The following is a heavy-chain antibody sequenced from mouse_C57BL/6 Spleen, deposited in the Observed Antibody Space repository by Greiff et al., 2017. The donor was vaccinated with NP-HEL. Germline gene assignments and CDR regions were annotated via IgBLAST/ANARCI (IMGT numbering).Heavy chain of an antibody. Sequence: QVQLQQPGAELVMPGASVKLSCKASGYTFTSYWMHWVKQRPAQGLEWIGEIDPSDSYTNYNQKFKGKSTLTVDKSSSTAYMQLSSLTSEDSAVYYCARSGTMVTTGLYYFDYWGQGTTLTVSS. J-gene: IGHJ2*01. CDR2: IDPSDSYT. CDR1: GYTFTSYW. CDR3: ARSGTMVTTGLYYFDY. V-gene: IGHV1-69*01. D-gene: IGHD2-2*01.